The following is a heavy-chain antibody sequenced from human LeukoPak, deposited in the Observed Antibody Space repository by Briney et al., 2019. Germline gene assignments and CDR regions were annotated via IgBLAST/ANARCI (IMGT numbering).Heavy chain of an antibody. D-gene: IGHD3-10*02. CDR1: GFTFSSYE. Sequence: GGSLRLSCAASGFTFSSYEMTWVRQAPGKGLEWVSYISSSGSTTHYADSVKGRFTFSRDNAKSSLYLQMNSLRAEDTAVYYCAELGITMIGGVWGKGTTVTISS. J-gene: IGHJ6*04. CDR3: AELGITMIGGV. CDR2: ISSSGSTT. V-gene: IGHV3-48*03.